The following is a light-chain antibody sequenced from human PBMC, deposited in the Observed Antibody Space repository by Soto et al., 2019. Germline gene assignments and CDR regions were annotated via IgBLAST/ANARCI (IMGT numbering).Light chain of an antibody. Sequence: TQSPSSLSASVGDRVTITCRASQDISVYLAWYQQKPGQAPRLLIYGASSRATGIPDRFSGSGSGTDFTLTISRLEPEDFAVYYCQQYGSSPAFGGGTKVEIK. J-gene: IGKJ4*01. V-gene: IGKV3-20*01. CDR3: QQYGSSPA. CDR2: GAS. CDR1: QDISVY.